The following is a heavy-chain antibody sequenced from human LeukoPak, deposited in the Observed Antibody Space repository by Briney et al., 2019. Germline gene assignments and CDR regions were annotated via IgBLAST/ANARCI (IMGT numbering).Heavy chain of an antibody. V-gene: IGHV3-9*01. CDR2: ISWNSGSI. D-gene: IGHD4-23*01. CDR1: GFTFDDYA. CDR3: AKRGFHDYGGNSPWWYFDL. Sequence: QPGRSLRLSCAASGFTFDDYAMHWVRQAPGKGLEWVSGISWNSGSIGYADSVKGRFTISRDNAKNSLYLQMNSLRAEDTALYYCAKRGFHDYGGNSPWWYFDLWGRGTLVTVSS. J-gene: IGHJ2*01.